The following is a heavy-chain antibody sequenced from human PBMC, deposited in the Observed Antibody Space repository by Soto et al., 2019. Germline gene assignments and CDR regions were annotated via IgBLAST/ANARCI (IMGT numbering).Heavy chain of an antibody. D-gene: IGHD3-22*01. V-gene: IGHV3-7*01. CDR2: IKQDGSEK. Sequence: RLSCAASGFTFSSYWMSWVRQAPGKGLEWVANIKQDGSEKYYVDSVKGRFTISRDNAKNSLYLQMNSLRAEDTAVYYCARGYYYDSSGYPDYWGQGTLVTGLL. J-gene: IGHJ4*02. CDR3: ARGYYYDSSGYPDY. CDR1: GFTFSSYW.